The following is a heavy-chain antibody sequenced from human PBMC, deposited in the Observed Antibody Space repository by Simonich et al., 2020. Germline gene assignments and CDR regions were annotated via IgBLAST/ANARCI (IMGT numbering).Heavy chain of an antibody. CDR3: ATYYFDY. V-gene: IGHV3-23*01. CDR1: GFTFSSYA. Sequence: EVQLLESGGGVVQPGGYLRLSCSASGFTFSSYAMSWVRQAPGKGLVLVSAISGSGGSTYYADAVKVRFTISRDDSKNTLYLQMNSLRAEDTAVYYCATYYFDYWGQGTLVTVSS. CDR2: ISGSGGST. J-gene: IGHJ4*02.